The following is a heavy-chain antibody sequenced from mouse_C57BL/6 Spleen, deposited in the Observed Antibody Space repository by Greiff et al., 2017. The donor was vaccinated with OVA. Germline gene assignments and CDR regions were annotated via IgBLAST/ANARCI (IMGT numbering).Heavy chain of an antibody. CDR3: ARDKYYYGSSYPLDYFDY. CDR1: GYTFTSYW. D-gene: IGHD1-1*01. J-gene: IGHJ2*01. CDR2: IDPSDSYT. V-gene: IGHV1-69*01. Sequence: VQLQQPGAELVMPGASVKLSCKASGYTFTSYWMHWVKQRPGPGLEWIGEIDPSDSYTNYTQKFKGKSTLTVAKSSSTAYMQLSSLTSEDSAVYYCARDKYYYGSSYPLDYFDYWGQGTTLTVSS.